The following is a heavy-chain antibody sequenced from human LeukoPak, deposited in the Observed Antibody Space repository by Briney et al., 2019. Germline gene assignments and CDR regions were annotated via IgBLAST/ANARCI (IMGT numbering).Heavy chain of an antibody. J-gene: IGHJ4*02. CDR1: EYTFTGYY. CDR3: ARETIAVTGAFDY. D-gene: IGHD6-19*01. CDR2: INPNSGDT. V-gene: IGHV1-2*02. Sequence: GASVTVSCKASEYTFTGYYMHWMRQAPGQGLEWMGWINPNSGDTNYAQKFQGRVTMTRDTSISTAYMELSRLRSDDMAVYSCARETIAVTGAFDYWGQGTLVTVSS.